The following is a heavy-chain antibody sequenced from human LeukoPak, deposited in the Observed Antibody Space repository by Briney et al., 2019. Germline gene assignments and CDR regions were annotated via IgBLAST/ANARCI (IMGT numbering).Heavy chain of an antibody. V-gene: IGHV4-59*08. CDR2: IYYSGST. Sequence: SETLSLTCTVSGDSINNYYWTWIRQSPGKGLEWIGYIYYSGSTKYNPSLKSRVTISVDTSKNQFSLKLSSVTAADTAVYYCARHRGSGSPYFDYWGQGTLVTVSS. J-gene: IGHJ4*02. CDR1: GDSINNYY. CDR3: ARHRGSGSPYFDY. D-gene: IGHD3-10*01.